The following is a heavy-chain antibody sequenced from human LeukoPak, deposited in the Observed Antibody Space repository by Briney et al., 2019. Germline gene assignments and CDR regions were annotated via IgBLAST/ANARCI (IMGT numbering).Heavy chain of an antibody. CDR2: IIPIFGTA. D-gene: IGHD1-1*01. CDR3: ARDLSGDVLTAPFDY. V-gene: IGHV1-69*06. Sequence: SVKVSCKASGGTFSSYAISWVRQAPGQGLEWMGGIIPIFGTANYAQKFQGRVTITADKSTSTAYVELSSLRSEDTAVYYCARDLSGDVLTAPFDYWGQGTLVTVSS. CDR1: GGTFSSYA. J-gene: IGHJ4*02.